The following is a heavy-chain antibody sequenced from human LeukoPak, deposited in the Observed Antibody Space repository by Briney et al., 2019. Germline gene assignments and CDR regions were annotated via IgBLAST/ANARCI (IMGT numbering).Heavy chain of an antibody. V-gene: IGHV1-18*01. CDR1: GYTFTSYG. CDR3: ARDRSGCSSTSCQKPYNRFDP. J-gene: IGHJ5*02. D-gene: IGHD2-2*01. CDR2: ISAYNGNT. Sequence: ASVKVSCKASGYTFTSYGISWVRQAPGQGLEWMGWISAYNGNTNYAQKLQGRVTMTTDTSTSTAYMELRSLRSDDTAVYYCARDRSGCSSTSCQKPYNRFDPWGQGTLVTVSS.